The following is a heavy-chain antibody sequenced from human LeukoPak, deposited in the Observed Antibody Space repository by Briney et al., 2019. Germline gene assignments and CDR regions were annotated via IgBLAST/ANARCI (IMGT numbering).Heavy chain of an antibody. J-gene: IGHJ4*02. D-gene: IGHD1-26*01. V-gene: IGHV3-30*02. CDR1: GFTFSSYG. CDR3: AKWVNSGSYSGDFDY. Sequence: GSLRLSCAASGFTFSSYGMHWVRQAPGKGLEWVAFIRYDGSNKYYADSVKGRFTISRDNSKNTLYLQMNSLRAEDTAVYYCAKWVNSGSYSGDFDYWGQGTLVTVSS. CDR2: IRYDGSNK.